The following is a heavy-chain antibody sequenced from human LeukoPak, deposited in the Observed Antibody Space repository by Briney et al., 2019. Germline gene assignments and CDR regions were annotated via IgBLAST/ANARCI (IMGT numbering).Heavy chain of an antibody. CDR2: ISAYNGNT. D-gene: IGHD5-12*01. Sequence: ASVKVSCKASGYTFTSYDINWARQATGQGLEWMGWISAYNGNTNYAQKLQGRVTMTEDTSTDTAYMELSSLRSEDTAVYYCVTDLRTRWLRFFDYWGQGTLVTVSS. CDR3: VTDLRTRWLRFFDY. J-gene: IGHJ4*02. V-gene: IGHV1-18*01. CDR1: GYTFTSYD.